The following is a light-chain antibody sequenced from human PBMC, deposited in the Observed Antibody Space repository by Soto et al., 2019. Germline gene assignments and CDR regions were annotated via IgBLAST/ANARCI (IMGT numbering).Light chain of an antibody. Sequence: DIQMTQFPSTLSASVGDRVTITCRASQSISTYLAWYQQKPGKAPKLLIYHASNLESGVPSRFSGSGSGTDFTLTISSLQPDDFATYYCQQYNRYSYTFGQGTKLEIK. CDR2: HAS. J-gene: IGKJ2*01. CDR3: QQYNRYSYT. V-gene: IGKV1-5*01. CDR1: QSISTY.